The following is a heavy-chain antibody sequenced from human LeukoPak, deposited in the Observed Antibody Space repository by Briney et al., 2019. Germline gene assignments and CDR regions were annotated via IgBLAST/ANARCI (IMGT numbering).Heavy chain of an antibody. CDR3: AKDGSRVDYYGSGSPGWYFDY. CDR2: ISGSGGST. D-gene: IGHD3-10*01. CDR1: GFTFSSYA. Sequence: PGGSLRLSCAASGFTFSSYAMSWVRQAPGKGLEWVSAISGSGGSTYYADSAKGRFTISRDNSKNTLYLQMHSMRAEDRGVYYCAKDGSRVDYYGSGSPGWYFDYWGQGALVTASS. J-gene: IGHJ4*02. V-gene: IGHV3-23*01.